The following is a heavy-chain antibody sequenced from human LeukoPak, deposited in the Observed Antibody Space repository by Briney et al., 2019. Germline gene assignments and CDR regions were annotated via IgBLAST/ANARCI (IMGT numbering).Heavy chain of an antibody. CDR2: MSGSGGMT. J-gene: IGHJ4*02. D-gene: IGHD3-22*01. CDR1: GFTFSAYA. V-gene: IGHV3-23*01. Sequence: GGSLRLSCAVSGFTFSAYAMSWVRQAPGKGLEWVSAMSGSGGMTYYADSGKGRFSISTDNSKKTLHLKMNSLRAEDTAVYYCAKGAMPYYDGSGYNYFDYWGQGTPVTVSS. CDR3: AKGAMPYYDGSGYNYFDY.